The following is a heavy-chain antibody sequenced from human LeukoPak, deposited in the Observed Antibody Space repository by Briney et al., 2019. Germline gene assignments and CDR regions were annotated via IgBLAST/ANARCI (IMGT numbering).Heavy chain of an antibody. CDR2: IYYIGNT. CDR3: AGRETCGKYQLLHCDL. D-gene: IGHD2-2*01. CDR1: GGSINNYY. J-gene: IGHJ4*02. V-gene: IGHV4-59*08. Sequence: SETLSLTCTVSGGSINNYYWCWIRQPPGKGLEWVGYIYYIGNTNYNAYLKRRVTFPVDGSKNQFSLRLNSVTGADTAVYYCAGRETCGKYQLLHCDLGAQGTRVSVSS.